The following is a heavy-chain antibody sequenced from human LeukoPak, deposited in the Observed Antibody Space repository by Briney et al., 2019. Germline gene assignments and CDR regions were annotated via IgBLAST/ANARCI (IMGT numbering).Heavy chain of an antibody. V-gene: IGHV1-69*05. D-gene: IGHD6-19*01. Sequence: SVKVSCKASGCTFSSYAISWVRQAPGQGLEWMGRIIHIFGTANYAQKFQGRVTITTDESTSTAYMELSSLRSGDTAVYYCARDGSSGSFDYWGEGTLVTVSS. CDR3: ARDGSSGSFDY. CDR2: IIHIFGTA. J-gene: IGHJ4*02. CDR1: GCTFSSYA.